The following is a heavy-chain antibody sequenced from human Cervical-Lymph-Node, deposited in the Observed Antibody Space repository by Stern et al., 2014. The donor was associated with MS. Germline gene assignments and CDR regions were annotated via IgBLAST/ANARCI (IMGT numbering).Heavy chain of an antibody. CDR3: AKTLLRYFDYHAFDI. D-gene: IGHD3-9*01. V-gene: IGHV3-30*18. CDR1: GFTFSAYG. Sequence: QVQLVESGGGVVQPGTSLRLSCAASGFTFSAYGMHWVRQAPGKGLEWVAVISYDGSNGYYADSVKGRFTISRDNSKNTLFLQMNSLRTEDTAVYYCAKTLLRYFDYHAFDIWGPGTMVTVSS. J-gene: IGHJ3*02. CDR2: ISYDGSNG.